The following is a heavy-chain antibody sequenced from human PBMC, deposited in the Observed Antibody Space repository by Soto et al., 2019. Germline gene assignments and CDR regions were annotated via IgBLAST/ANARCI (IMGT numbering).Heavy chain of an antibody. CDR2: IYYSGST. CDR1: GGAVSSGSYY. D-gene: IGHD3-3*01. J-gene: IGHJ5*02. Sequence: SETLSLTCTVSGGAVSSGSYYWSWIRQPPGKGLEWIGYIYYSGSTNYNPSLKSRVTISVDTSKNQFSLKLSSVTAADTAVYYCARLRITIFGVVNNWFDPWGHGTLVTVSS. V-gene: IGHV4-61*01. CDR3: ARLRITIFGVVNNWFDP.